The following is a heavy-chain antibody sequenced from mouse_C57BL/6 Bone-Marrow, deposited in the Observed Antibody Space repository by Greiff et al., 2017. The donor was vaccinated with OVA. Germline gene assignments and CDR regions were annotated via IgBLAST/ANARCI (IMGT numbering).Heavy chain of an antibody. CDR2: IHPNSGST. D-gene: IGHD2-5*01. CDR1: GYTFTSYW. Sequence: QVQLQQPGAELVKPGASVKLSCKASGYTFTSYWMHWVKQRPGQGLEWIGMIHPNSGSTKYNEKFKSKATLTVDKSSSTAYMQLSSLTSEDSAVYYCARSGYRNYGGAMDYWGQGTPVTVSS. J-gene: IGHJ4*01. CDR3: ARSGYRNYGGAMDY. V-gene: IGHV1-64*01.